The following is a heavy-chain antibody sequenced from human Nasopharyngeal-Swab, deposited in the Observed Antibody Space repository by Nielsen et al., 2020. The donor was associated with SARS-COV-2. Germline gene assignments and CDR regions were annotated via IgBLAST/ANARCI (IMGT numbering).Heavy chain of an antibody. D-gene: IGHD2-15*01. V-gene: IGHV3-7*01. CDR2: IKQDGSEK. Sequence: GESLKISCAASGFTFSSYWMSWVRQAPGKGLEWVANIKQDGSEKDYVDSVKGRFTISRDNAKNSLYLQMNSLRAEDTAVYYCARAPMTGIVVVVAAGYFDYWGQGTLVTVSS. CDR1: GFTFSSYW. CDR3: ARAPMTGIVVVVAAGYFDY. J-gene: IGHJ4*02.